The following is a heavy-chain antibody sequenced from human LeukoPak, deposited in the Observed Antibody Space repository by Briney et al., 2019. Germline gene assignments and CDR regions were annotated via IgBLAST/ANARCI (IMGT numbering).Heavy chain of an antibody. J-gene: IGHJ6*03. CDR3: ARGLVPAAIPYYYYYYMDV. CDR1: GYTFTSYD. D-gene: IGHD2-2*01. Sequence: ASVKVSCKASGYTFTSYDINWVRQATGQGLEWMGWMNPNSGNTGYAQKFQGRVTMTRNTSISTAYMELSSLRSEDTAVYYCARGLVPAAIPYYYYYYMDVWGKGTTVTVSS. V-gene: IGHV1-8*01. CDR2: MNPNSGNT.